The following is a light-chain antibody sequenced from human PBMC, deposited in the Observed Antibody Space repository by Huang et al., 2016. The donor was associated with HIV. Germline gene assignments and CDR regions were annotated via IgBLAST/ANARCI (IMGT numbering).Light chain of an antibody. Sequence: EILMTQSPATLSVSPGGTAALSCRASQSIGSNLAWYQQKPGQTPRLLIYDVAIMATGIPARFSGSGSRTEFTLTVSNLQSEDFAFYYCQQYNDWPPYTFGQGTRLEI. CDR1: QSIGSN. CDR2: DVA. V-gene: IGKV3D-15*03. CDR3: QQYNDWPPYT. J-gene: IGKJ2*01.